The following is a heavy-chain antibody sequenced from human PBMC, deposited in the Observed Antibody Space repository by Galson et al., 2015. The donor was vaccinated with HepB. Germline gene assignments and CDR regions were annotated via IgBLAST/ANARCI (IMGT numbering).Heavy chain of an antibody. CDR3: AKALPYSGSSNPRGYYYYYYMDV. CDR1: GFTFSSYG. Sequence: SLRLSCAASGFTFSSYGMHWVRQAPGKGLEWVAVISYDGSNKYYADSVKGRFTISRDNSKNTLYLQMNSLRAEDTAVYYCAKALPYSGSSNPRGYYYYYYMDVWGKGTTVTVSS. J-gene: IGHJ6*03. CDR2: ISYDGSNK. V-gene: IGHV3-30*18. D-gene: IGHD1-26*01.